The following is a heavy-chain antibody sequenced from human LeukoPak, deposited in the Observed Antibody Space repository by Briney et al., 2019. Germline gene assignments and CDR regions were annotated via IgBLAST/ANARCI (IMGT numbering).Heavy chain of an antibody. D-gene: IGHD6-13*01. CDR1: GYTFTGYY. J-gene: IGHJ4*02. V-gene: IGHV1-2*02. CDR3: ARAAYSSSWYLFDH. CDR2: INPNSGGT. Sequence: ASVKVSCKASGYTFTGYYMHWVRQAPGQGLEWMGWINPNSGGTNYAQKFQGRVTMTRDTSISTAYMELSRLRSDDTAVYYCARAAYSSSWYLFDHWGQGTLVTVSS.